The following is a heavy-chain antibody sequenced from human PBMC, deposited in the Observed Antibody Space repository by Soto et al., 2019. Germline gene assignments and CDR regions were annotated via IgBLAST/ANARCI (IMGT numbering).Heavy chain of an antibody. J-gene: IGHJ6*02. D-gene: IGHD3-10*02. V-gene: IGHV3-9*01. CDR3: VKDNLSGGADV. CDR1: GFALRDSA. Sequence: EVQLVESGGDLVQPGRSLRLSCATSGFALRDSAMHWVRQVPGGGLEWVSGNYASGDVGYADSVKGRFTMSRDVAKNSLYLQMNSLTTEDTALYYCVKDNLSGGADVWGQGTTVTVSS. CDR2: NYASGDV.